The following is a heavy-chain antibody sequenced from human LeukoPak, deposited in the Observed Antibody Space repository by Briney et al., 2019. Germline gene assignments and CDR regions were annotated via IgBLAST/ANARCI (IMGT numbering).Heavy chain of an antibody. CDR3: ASLALGWASFFGY. CDR2: INPNSGT. J-gene: IGHJ4*02. Sequence: GASVKVSCKASESTFTGYYIHWVRQAPGQGLEWMGWINPNSGTNYAQKFQGRVTMTRDTSINTAHMELSRLRSDDPAVYYCASLALGWASFFGYWGQGTLVTVSS. D-gene: IGHD3-16*01. V-gene: IGHV1-2*02. CDR1: ESTFTGYY.